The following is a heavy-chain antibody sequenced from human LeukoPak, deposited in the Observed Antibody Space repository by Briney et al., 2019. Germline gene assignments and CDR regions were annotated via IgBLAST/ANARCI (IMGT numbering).Heavy chain of an antibody. CDR3: ATARDCAIGDCYREFDY. J-gene: IGHJ4*02. V-gene: IGHV3-30*03. CDR1: GFTFSSYG. CDR2: ISHDGSNK. D-gene: IGHD2-21*02. Sequence: GGSLRLSCAASGFTFSSYGMHWVRQAPGKGLEWVTLISHDGSNKYYIDSVKGRFTISRDNSKNTLYLQMNSLRADDTAVYYCATARDCAIGDCYREFDYWGQGTLLTVSS.